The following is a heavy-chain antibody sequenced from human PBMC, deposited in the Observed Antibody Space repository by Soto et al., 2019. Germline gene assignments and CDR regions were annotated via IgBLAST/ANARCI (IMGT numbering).Heavy chain of an antibody. D-gene: IGHD2-8*01. J-gene: IGHJ4*02. Sequence: VQLVQSGTEVKEPGASVRVSCKASGYTFTAHSVHWARQAPGQGLEWMGWIIVSHDRPRYAPQFQGRLTFETDRIGTTAYMHLTSLTPEDTAVYFCAREPEDGVPGDYWGQGPPVVVSS. CDR2: IIVSHDRP. CDR3: AREPEDGVPGDY. CDR1: GYTFTAHS. V-gene: IGHV1-3*01.